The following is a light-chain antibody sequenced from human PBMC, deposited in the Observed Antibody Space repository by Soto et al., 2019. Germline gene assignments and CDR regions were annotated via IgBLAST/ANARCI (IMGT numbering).Light chain of an antibody. CDR1: SGSIASNY. CDR2: ETN. CDR3: QSYDSSNHVV. Sequence: NFMLTQPHSVSESPGKTVTISCTHSSGSIASNYVQWYQQRPGSAPSTAIYETNQRPSGVPDRFSGSIDSSSNSASLTISGLKTEDEADYYCQSYDSSNHVVFGGGTQLTVL. V-gene: IGLV6-57*04. J-gene: IGLJ2*01.